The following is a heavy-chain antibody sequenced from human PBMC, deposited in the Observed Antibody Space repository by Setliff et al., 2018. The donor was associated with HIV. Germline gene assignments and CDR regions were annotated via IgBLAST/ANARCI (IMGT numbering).Heavy chain of an antibody. CDR3: ARLYDYYGHRLDY. D-gene: IGHD3-10*01. Sequence: SETLSLTCTVSGDSITNDDYYWGWIRQPPGKGLEWIGSIYSSGSTYYNPSLKSRVSISVDTSKNQFSLKLRSVTAADTAVYYCARLYDYYGHRLDYWGQGAQVTVSS. J-gene: IGHJ4*02. CDR1: GDSITNDDYY. CDR2: IYSSGST. V-gene: IGHV4-39*01.